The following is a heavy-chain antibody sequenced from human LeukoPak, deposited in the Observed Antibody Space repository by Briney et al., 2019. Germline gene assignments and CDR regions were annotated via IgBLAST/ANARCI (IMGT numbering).Heavy chain of an antibody. CDR2: IHHSGTT. Sequence: SGTLSLTCAVSGGSIDSSFWWSWVRQPPGKGLEWIGEIHHSGTTNYSPSLKSRLTISVDKSRNVFSLNLTSVTAADTAVYYCASLHRSVGGISDHWGQGTLVTVAS. V-gene: IGHV4-4*02. CDR3: ASLHRSVGGISDH. D-gene: IGHD6-19*01. J-gene: IGHJ4*02. CDR1: GGSIDSSFW.